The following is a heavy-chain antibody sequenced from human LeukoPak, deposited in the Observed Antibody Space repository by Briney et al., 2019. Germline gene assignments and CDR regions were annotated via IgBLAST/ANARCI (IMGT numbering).Heavy chain of an antibody. CDR2: ISGSGGTT. D-gene: IGHD6-19*01. V-gene: IGHV3-23*01. CDR1: GFTFSTYA. Sequence: PGGSLRLSCAASGFTFSTYAMSWVRQAPGKGLEWVSAISGSGGTTYYADSVKGRFTISRDNSKNTLYLQMNSLRAEDTAVYYCAKIAAVAASPYYYYGMDVWDQGTPVTVSS. J-gene: IGHJ6*02. CDR3: AKIAAVAASPYYYYGMDV.